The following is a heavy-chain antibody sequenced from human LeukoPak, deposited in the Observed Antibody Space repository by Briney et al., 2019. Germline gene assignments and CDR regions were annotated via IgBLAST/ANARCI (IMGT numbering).Heavy chain of an antibody. D-gene: IGHD6-13*01. CDR2: IYHSGST. Sequence: PSQTLSLTCAVSGGSISSGGYSWSWIRQPPGKGLGWIGYIYHSGSTYYNPSLKSRVTISVDRSKNQFSLKLSSVTAADTAVYYCARTRPAGSSWPYFDYWGQGTLVTVSS. J-gene: IGHJ4*02. CDR1: GGSISSGGYS. CDR3: ARTRPAGSSWPYFDY. V-gene: IGHV4-30-2*01.